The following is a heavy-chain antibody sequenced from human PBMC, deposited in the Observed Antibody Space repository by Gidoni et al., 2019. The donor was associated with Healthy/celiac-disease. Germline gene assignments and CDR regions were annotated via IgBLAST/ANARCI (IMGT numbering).Heavy chain of an antibody. D-gene: IGHD6-6*01. J-gene: IGHJ5*02. CDR2: IFSNDEK. V-gene: IGHV2-26*01. CDR3: ARIQGYSSSRNWFDP. Sequence: AHIFSNDEKSYSTSLKSRLTISKDTSKSQVVLTMTNMDPVDTATYYCARIQGYSSSRNWFDPWGQGTLVTVSS.